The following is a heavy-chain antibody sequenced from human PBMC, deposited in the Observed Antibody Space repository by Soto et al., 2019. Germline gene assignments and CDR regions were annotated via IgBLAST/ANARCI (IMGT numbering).Heavy chain of an antibody. CDR1: GGSISSSSYY. V-gene: IGHV4-39*01. CDR3: ATTTTSIAAPSP. Sequence: QLQLQESGPGLVKPSETLSLTCTVSGGSISSSSYYWGWIRQPPGKGLEWIGSIYYSGSTYYNPSLKTRVTISVDTSKNQFSLKLSSVTAADTAVYYCATTTTSIAAPSPWGQGTLVTVSS. CDR2: IYYSGST. D-gene: IGHD6-6*01. J-gene: IGHJ5*02.